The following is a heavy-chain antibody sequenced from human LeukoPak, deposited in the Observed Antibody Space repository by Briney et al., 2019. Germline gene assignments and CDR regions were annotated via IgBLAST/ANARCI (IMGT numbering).Heavy chain of an antibody. CDR1: GLTFSSDW. V-gene: IGHV3-74*01. CDR3: AREGYYGSGSPPSFDY. Sequence: GGSLRLSCVGSGLTFSSDWMHWVRQAPGKGPVWVSRINTDGDSTVYADSVKGRFTISRDNSRSTLYLQMNSLRPEDTAIYYCAREGYYGSGSPPSFDYWGQGTLVTVSS. CDR2: INTDGDST. D-gene: IGHD3-10*01. J-gene: IGHJ4*02.